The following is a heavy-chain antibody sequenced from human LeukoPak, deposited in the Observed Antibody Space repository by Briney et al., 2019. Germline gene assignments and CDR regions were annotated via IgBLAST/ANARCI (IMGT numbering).Heavy chain of an antibody. D-gene: IGHD3-3*01. CDR2: ISSSSSTI. V-gene: IGHV3-48*04. CDR3: AKIIFGVVNPFDY. CDR1: GFTFSSYS. J-gene: IGHJ4*02. Sequence: GGSLRLSCAASGFTFSSYSMNWVRQAPGKGLEWVSYISSSSSTIYYADSVKGRFTISRDNAKNSLYPQMNSLRAEDTAVYYCAKIIFGVVNPFDYWGQGTLVTVSS.